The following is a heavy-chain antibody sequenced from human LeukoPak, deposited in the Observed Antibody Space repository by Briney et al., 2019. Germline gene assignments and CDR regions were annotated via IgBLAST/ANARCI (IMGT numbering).Heavy chain of an antibody. CDR2: INGDGSAT. CDR1: GFTFRRHW. D-gene: IGHD5-24*01. CDR3: AREEEMATNTDY. Sequence: GGSLRLSCAASGFTFRRHWMHWVRQAPGKGLVWVSRINGDGSATYYADSVKGRFSISRDNPKNTLYLHMHSLRADDTAVYYCAREEEMATNTDYWGQGTLVTVSS. J-gene: IGHJ4*02. V-gene: IGHV3-74*01.